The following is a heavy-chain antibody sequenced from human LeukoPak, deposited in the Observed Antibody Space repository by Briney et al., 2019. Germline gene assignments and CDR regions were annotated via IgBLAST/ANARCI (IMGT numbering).Heavy chain of an antibody. Sequence: ASVKVSCKASGGTFSSYAISWVRQAPGQGLEWMGGIIPIFGTANYAQKFQGGVTITTDESTSTAYMELSSLRSEDTAVYYCARSARGAIQDAFDIWGQGTMVTVSS. CDR1: GGTFSSYA. CDR3: ARSARGAIQDAFDI. J-gene: IGHJ3*02. V-gene: IGHV1-69*05. CDR2: IIPIFGTA. D-gene: IGHD5-18*01.